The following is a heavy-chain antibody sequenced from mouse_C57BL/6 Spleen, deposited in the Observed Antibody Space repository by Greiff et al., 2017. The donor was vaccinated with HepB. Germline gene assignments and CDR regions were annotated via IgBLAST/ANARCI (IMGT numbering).Heavy chain of an antibody. J-gene: IGHJ4*01. CDR2: INPNYGTT. CDR1: GYSFTDYN. Sequence: EVQLQQSGPELVKPGASVKISCKASGYSFTDYNMNWVKQSNGKSLEWIGVINPNYGTTSYNQKFKGKATLTVDQSSSTAYMQLNSLTSEDSAVYYCARGGYMVYGNYGGGAMDYWGQGTSVTVSS. D-gene: IGHD2-1*01. CDR3: ARGGYMVYGNYGGGAMDY. V-gene: IGHV1-39*01.